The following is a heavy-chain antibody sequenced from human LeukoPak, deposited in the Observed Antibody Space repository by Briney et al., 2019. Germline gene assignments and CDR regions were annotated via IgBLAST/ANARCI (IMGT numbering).Heavy chain of an antibody. Sequence: SETLSLTCTVSGGSVTSGSYYWSWIRQPPGKGLEWVGYIYYSGSTDYHPSLRSRVTMSVDTSKSQFSLKLNSVTATDTAVYYCARARDGDRFAFDYWGQGSLVTVSS. J-gene: IGHJ4*02. CDR1: GGSVTSGSYY. V-gene: IGHV4-61*01. D-gene: IGHD5-24*01. CDR2: IYYSGST. CDR3: ARARDGDRFAFDY.